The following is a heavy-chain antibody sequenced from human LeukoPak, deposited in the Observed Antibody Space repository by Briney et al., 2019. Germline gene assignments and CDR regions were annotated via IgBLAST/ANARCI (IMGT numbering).Heavy chain of an antibody. D-gene: IGHD6-13*01. J-gene: IGHJ5*02. CDR1: GFTFSTYT. CDR3: AREEYRSSWYDFDP. CDR2: IPYDESEK. Sequence: PGGSLRLSCAASGFTFSTYTIHWVRQAPGKGLEWVALIPYDESEKYYAASVNGRFTISRDSSKNTVYLHMNSLRADDTAVYYCAREEYRSSWYDFDPWGQGSLVTVSS. V-gene: IGHV3-30*04.